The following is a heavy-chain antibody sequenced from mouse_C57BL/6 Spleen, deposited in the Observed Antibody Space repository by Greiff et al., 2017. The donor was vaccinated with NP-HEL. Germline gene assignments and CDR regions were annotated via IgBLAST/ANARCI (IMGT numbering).Heavy chain of an antibody. V-gene: IGHV1-64*01. CDR3: ARRYLLLEAWFAY. Sequence: QVQLQQPGAELVKPGASVKLSCKASGYTFTSYWMHWVKQRPGQGLEWIGMIHPNSGSTNYNEKFKSKATLTVDKSSSTAYMQLSSLTSEDSAVYYCARRYLLLEAWFAYWGQGTLVTVSA. D-gene: IGHD1-1*01. CDR1: GYTFTSYW. CDR2: IHPNSGST. J-gene: IGHJ3*01.